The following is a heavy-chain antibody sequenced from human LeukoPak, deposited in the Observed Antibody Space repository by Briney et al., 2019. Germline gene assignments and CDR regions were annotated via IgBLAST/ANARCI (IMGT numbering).Heavy chain of an antibody. J-gene: IGHJ4*02. V-gene: IGHV1-46*01. CDR2: INPSGGST. CDR1: GYTFTSYY. D-gene: IGHD5-18*01. Sequence: ASVKVSCKASGYTFTSYYMHWVRQAPGQGLEWMGIINPSGGSTSYAQKLQGRVTMTRDTSTSTVYKELSSLRSEDTAVYYCASSDTAMPFDYWGQGTLVTVSS. CDR3: ASSDTAMPFDY.